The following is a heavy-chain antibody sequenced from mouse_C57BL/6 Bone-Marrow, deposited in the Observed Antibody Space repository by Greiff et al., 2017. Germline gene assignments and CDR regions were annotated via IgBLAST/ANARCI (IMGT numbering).Heavy chain of an antibody. CDR2: IDPSDSYT. D-gene: IGHD2-4*01. CDR1: GYTFTSYW. CDR3: LYCDWFAY. V-gene: IGHV1-59*01. J-gene: IGHJ3*01. Sequence: QVQLQQPGAELVRPGTSVKLSCKASGYTFTSYWMHWVKQRPGQGLEWIGVIDPSDSYTNYNQKFKGKATLTVDTSSSTAYMQLSSLTSEDSAVYCCLYCDWFAYWGQGTLGTVSA.